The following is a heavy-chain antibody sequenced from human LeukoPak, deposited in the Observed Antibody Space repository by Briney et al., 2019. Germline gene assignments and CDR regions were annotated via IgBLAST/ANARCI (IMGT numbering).Heavy chain of an antibody. D-gene: IGHD4-17*01. V-gene: IGHV3-66*04. CDR2: IYSGGST. Sequence: GGSLRLSCAASGFIVSCMSWVRQAPGKGLGWVSLIYSGGSTYYANSVKGRFTISRDNSKNTLYLHMDNLRAEDTAVYYCARHDYGDRYAFDIWGQGTMVTVSS. CDR1: GFIVSC. J-gene: IGHJ3*02. CDR3: ARHDYGDRYAFDI.